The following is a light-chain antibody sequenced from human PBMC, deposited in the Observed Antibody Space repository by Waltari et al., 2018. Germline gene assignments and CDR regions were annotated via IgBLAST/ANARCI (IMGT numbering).Light chain of an antibody. CDR2: DAS. V-gene: IGKV3-11*01. CDR3: LERSSWPPT. Sequence: EIALTQSPVPLSLSPGDRATLFCRASQSVCRSLSWYQQKPGQPPRLLIFDASTRATGIPARISGSVSGTDFTLTIGSLEPEDFAVYFCLERSSWPPTFGGGTTVDIK. J-gene: IGKJ4*01. CDR1: QSVCRS.